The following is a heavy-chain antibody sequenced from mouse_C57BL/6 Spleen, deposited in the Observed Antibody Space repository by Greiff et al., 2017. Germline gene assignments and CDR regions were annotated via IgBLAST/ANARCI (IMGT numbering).Heavy chain of an antibody. V-gene: IGHV3-1*01. Sequence: ESGPGMVKPSQSLSLTCTVTGYSITSGYDWHWIRHFPGNKLEWMGYIRYSGSTNYNPSLKSRISITHDTSKNHFFLKLNSVTTEDTATYYCARGYDYDWYFDVWGTGTTVTVSS. D-gene: IGHD2-4*01. CDR3: ARGYDYDWYFDV. CDR2: IRYSGST. J-gene: IGHJ1*03. CDR1: GYSITSGYD.